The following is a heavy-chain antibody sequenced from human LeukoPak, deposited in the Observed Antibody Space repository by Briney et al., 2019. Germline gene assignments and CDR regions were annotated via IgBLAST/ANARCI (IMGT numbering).Heavy chain of an antibody. CDR3: ARVTGASVTGTTDFDY. D-gene: IGHD1-7*01. V-gene: IGHV4-31*03. J-gene: IGHJ4*02. CDR2: THYGGTT. CDR1: GGSISSGGYY. Sequence: SETLSLTCTVSGGSISSGGYYWSWIRQHPGKGLEWIGYTHYGGTTYYSPSLMSRVTISVDTSKNQFSLKLSSVTAADTAVYYCARVTGASVTGTTDFDYWGQGTLVTVSS.